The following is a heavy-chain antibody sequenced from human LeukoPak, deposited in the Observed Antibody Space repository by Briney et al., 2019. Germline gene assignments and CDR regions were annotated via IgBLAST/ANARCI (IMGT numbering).Heavy chain of an antibody. J-gene: IGHJ4*02. Sequence: GGSLRLSCAASGFTFSSYAMSWVRQAPGRGLEWVSAISGSGGSTYYADSVKGRFTISRDNSKNTLYLQMNSLRAEDTAVYYCAKDPSMWDYFDYWGQGTLVTVSS. CDR3: AKDPSMWDYFDY. CDR1: GFTFSSYA. D-gene: IGHD1-26*01. CDR2: ISGSGGST. V-gene: IGHV3-23*01.